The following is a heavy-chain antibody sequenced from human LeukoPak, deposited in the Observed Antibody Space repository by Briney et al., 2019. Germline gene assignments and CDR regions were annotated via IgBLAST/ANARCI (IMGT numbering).Heavy chain of an antibody. D-gene: IGHD3-22*01. Sequence: PSQTLSLTCTVSGGSISSGGYYWSWIRQHPGKGLEWIGYIYYSGSTYYNPSLKSRVTISVDTSKNQFSLKPSSVTAADTAVYYCARSPAYYDSSGYYFDYWGQGTLVAVSS. CDR2: IYYSGST. V-gene: IGHV4-31*03. J-gene: IGHJ4*02. CDR1: GGSISSGGYY. CDR3: ARSPAYYDSSGYYFDY.